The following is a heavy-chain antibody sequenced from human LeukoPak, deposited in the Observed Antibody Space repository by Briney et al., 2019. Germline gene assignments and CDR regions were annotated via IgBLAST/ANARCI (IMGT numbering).Heavy chain of an antibody. CDR3: ARGHTAVTRHFDF. D-gene: IGHD4-17*01. CDR1: GFTFTTYS. CDR2: ISSGSSAI. Sequence: GGSLRPSCAASGFTFTTYSMTWVRQAPGKGLEWVSIISSGSSAIFSADALKGRFTISRDDAKNLLYLDMNSLRAEDTAVYYCARGHTAVTRHFDFWGQGTLVTVSP. V-gene: IGHV3-21*01. J-gene: IGHJ4*02.